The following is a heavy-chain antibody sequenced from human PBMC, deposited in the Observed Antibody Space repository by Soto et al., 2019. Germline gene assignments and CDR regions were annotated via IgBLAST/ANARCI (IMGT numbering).Heavy chain of an antibody. CDR2: ISYDGSNK. CDR1: GFTFSSYA. J-gene: IGHJ6*02. CDR3: ARDARPDSNYEYYYYYGMDV. V-gene: IGHV3-30-3*01. D-gene: IGHD4-4*01. Sequence: GGSLRLSCAASGFTFSSYAMHWVRQAPGKGLEWVAVISYDGSNKYYADSVKGRCTISRDNSKSTLYLQMNSLRAEDTAVYYCARDARPDSNYEYYYYYGMDVWGQGTTVTVSS.